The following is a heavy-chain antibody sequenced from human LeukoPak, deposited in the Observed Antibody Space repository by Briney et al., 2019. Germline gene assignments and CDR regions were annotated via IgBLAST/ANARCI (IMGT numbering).Heavy chain of an antibody. Sequence: SVKVSCKASGGTFSSYAISWVRQAPGQGLEWMGGIIPIFGTANYAQKFQGRVTITADKSTSTAYMELSSLRSEDTAAYYCARDNGEGDGYNSFFSGYYGMDVWGQGTTVTVSS. J-gene: IGHJ6*02. D-gene: IGHD5-24*01. CDR1: GGTFSSYA. CDR3: ARDNGEGDGYNSFFSGYYGMDV. V-gene: IGHV1-69*06. CDR2: IIPIFGTA.